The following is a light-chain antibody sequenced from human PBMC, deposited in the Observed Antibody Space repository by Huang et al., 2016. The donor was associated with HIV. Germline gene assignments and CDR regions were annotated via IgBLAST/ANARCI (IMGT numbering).Light chain of an antibody. V-gene: IGKV3-15*01. J-gene: IGKJ2*01. CDR3: QQYNNWPRT. CDR2: GAS. CDR1: ERVSSN. Sequence: EILMTQSPATLSVSPGERATVSCRATERVSSNFAWYQQKPGQGPRLLIYGASTRATGIPARFIGSGSGTEFTLTISNLQSEDFAVYYCQQYNNWPRTFGQGTKLEIK.